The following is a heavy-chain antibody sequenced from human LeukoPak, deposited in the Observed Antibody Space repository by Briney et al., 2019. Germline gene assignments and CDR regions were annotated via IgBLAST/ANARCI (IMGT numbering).Heavy chain of an antibody. CDR1: GGSVSGGDYY. D-gene: IGHD2-15*01. J-gene: IGHJ4*02. CDR3: AREPTQVIGGY. V-gene: IGHV4-30-4*01. CDR2: IYYSGST. Sequence: PSQTLSLTCTVSGGSVSGGDYYWSWIRQPPGKGLEWIGYIYYSGSTYYNPSLKSRVTISVDTSKNQFSLKLSSVTAADTAVYYCAREPTQVIGGYWGQGTLVTVSS.